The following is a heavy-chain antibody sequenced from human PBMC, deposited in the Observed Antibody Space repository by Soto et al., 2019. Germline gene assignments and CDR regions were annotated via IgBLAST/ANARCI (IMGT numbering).Heavy chain of an antibody. CDR3: AASPYYDSSGYYFDLDY. CDR2: IVVGSGNT. J-gene: IGHJ4*02. V-gene: IGHV1-58*01. Sequence: SVKVSCKASGFTFTSSAVQWVRQARGQRLEWIGWIVVGSGNTNYAQKFQERVTITRDMSTSTAYMELSSLRSGDTAVYYCAASPYYDSSGYYFDLDYWGQGTLVTVSS. D-gene: IGHD3-22*01. CDR1: GFTFTSSA.